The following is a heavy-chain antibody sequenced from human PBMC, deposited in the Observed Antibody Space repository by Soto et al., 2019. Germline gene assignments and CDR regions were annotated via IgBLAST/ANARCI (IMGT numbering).Heavy chain of an antibody. CDR3: AQYSPNSASMILPPDYLDL. V-gene: IGHV3-23*01. J-gene: IGHJ4*02. CDR2: ISGSGGST. Sequence: EVQLLESGGGLVQPGGSLRLSCAASGFTFSSYAMSWVRQAPGKGLEWVSAISGSGGSTYYADSVKGRFTISRDNSKNPLYLPMNSLRAEDTAVYYCAQYSPNSASMILPPDYLDLGGPGTLVIVSS. D-gene: IGHD3-16*01. CDR1: GFTFSSYA.